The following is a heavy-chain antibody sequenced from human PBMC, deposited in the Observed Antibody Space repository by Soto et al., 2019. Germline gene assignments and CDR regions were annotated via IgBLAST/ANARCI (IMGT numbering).Heavy chain of an antibody. J-gene: IGHJ5*02. CDR1: GPSNSTYR. CDR2: ISYTGST. V-gene: IGHV4-59*01. CDR3: ARDRTFSGRYYAAWFAP. D-gene: IGHD1-26*01. Sequence: SYPPSLTCRNTGPSNSTYRCSWIRQPPGKGLESIHYISYTGSTNYNPSLKSRITISVHTYKNQFSLNLSSVTAADTAVYYCARDRTFSGRYYAAWFAPWGLGTLVTVS.